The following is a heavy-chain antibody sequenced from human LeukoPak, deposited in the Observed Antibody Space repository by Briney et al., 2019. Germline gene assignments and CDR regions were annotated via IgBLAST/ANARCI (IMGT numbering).Heavy chain of an antibody. J-gene: IGHJ4*02. Sequence: ASVKVSCKASGYAFTSYDINWVRQASGQGLEWMGWMNPDTGDTGYAKKFQGRVTMTRDTSINTVYMELSSLRSEDTAVYYCARTGSGAPAASGDFDYWGQGTLVTVSS. CDR3: ARTGSGAPAASGDFDY. V-gene: IGHV1-8*01. CDR1: GYAFTSYD. D-gene: IGHD2-2*01. CDR2: MNPDTGDT.